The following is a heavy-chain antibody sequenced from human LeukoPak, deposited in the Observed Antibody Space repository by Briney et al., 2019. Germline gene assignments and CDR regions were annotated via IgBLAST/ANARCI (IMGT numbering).Heavy chain of an antibody. CDR1: GFTFSTPW. Sequence: GGSLRLSCAGSGFTFSTPWMSWVRQAPGKGLEWVGRVKSKARGGTTDYAAPVDGRFTISRDDSKAMLYLQMNNLKTEDTAVYYCATEYFGMDVWGQGTTVTVSS. CDR3: ATEYFGMDV. J-gene: IGHJ6*02. V-gene: IGHV3-15*01. CDR2: VKSKARGGTT.